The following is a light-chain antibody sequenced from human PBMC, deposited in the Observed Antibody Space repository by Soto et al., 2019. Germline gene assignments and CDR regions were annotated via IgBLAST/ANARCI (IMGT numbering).Light chain of an antibody. CDR2: GTS. J-gene: IGKJ1*01. V-gene: IGKV3-15*01. Sequence: EIMLTQSPATVSLSPGERATLSCRASQSVSSYLAWYQQKPGQSPRLLIYGTSTRATGVPARFSGSGSGTEFTPSISSLQSEDFAVYYCHQYNFWPSFGQGTKVDIK. CDR1: QSVSSY. CDR3: HQYNFWPS.